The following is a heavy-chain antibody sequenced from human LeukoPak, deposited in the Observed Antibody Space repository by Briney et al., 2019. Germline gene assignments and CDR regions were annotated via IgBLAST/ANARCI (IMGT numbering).Heavy chain of an antibody. D-gene: IGHD2/OR15-2a*01. Sequence: GGSLRLSCAASGFMFRHYAMNWVRQGPGKGLEWVSSISSSSRSMSYADSVKGRFIISRDNANNSVYLQMNSLRAEDTAVYFCVRDRSDLYYLDYWGQGTLVIVSS. V-gene: IGHV3-21*01. J-gene: IGHJ4*02. CDR2: ISSSSRSM. CDR1: GFMFRHYA. CDR3: VRDRSDLYYLDY.